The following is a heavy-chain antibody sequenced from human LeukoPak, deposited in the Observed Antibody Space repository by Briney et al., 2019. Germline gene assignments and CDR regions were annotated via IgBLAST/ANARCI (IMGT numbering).Heavy chain of an antibody. J-gene: IGHJ6*02. CDR3: ARDSSSLYYYGMDV. CDR1: GFTVSSNY. V-gene: IGHV3-53*01. CDR2: IYSGGST. Sequence: GGSLRLSCAASGFTVSSNYMSWVRQAPGKGLEGVSVIYSGGSTYYADSVKGRFTISRDNSKNTLYLQTNSLRAEDTAVYYCARDSSSLYYYGMDVWGQGTTVTVSS. D-gene: IGHD6-6*01.